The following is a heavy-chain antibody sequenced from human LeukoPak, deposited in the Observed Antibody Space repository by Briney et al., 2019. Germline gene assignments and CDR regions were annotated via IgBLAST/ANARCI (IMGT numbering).Heavy chain of an antibody. Sequence: WETLSLTCSVSGGSIRSFFWSWLRQPPGKGVEWIGEMNHSGCTNYNPSLKGRVTISVDTSKNQFSLKLSSVTAEDTALYYCARDGELISGYPYYYYMDVWGKGTTLTVSS. J-gene: IGHJ6*03. V-gene: IGHV4-34*01. D-gene: IGHD3-22*01. CDR3: ARDGELISGYPYYYYMDV. CDR1: GGSIRSFF. CDR2: MNHSGCT.